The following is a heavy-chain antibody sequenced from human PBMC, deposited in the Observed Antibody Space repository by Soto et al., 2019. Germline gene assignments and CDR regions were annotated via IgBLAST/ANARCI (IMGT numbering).Heavy chain of an antibody. CDR2: ISRDGSHK. CDR1: GFSFRNYA. Sequence: GGSLRLSCAASGFSFRNYAIHWVRQAPGKGLEWVAVISRDGSHKYYLDSVKGRFTISRDNSKDTVNLLMNSLRADDSAMYYCARSRNSAVADSFDFWGQGTLVTVSS. CDR3: ARSRNSAVADSFDF. V-gene: IGHV3-30*04. J-gene: IGHJ4*02. D-gene: IGHD1-26*01.